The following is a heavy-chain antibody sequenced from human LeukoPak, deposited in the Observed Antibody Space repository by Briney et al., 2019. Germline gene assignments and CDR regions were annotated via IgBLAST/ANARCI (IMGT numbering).Heavy chain of an antibody. CDR1: GGSISSGGYY. CDR2: IYYSGST. V-gene: IGHV4-31*03. Sequence: SETLSLTCTVSGGSISSGGYYWSWIRQHPGKGLEWIGYIYYSGSTYYNPSLKSRVTISVDTSKNQFSLKLSSVTAADTAVYYCAREEPSSGGVDYWGQGTLVTVPS. CDR3: AREEPSSGGVDY. D-gene: IGHD6-19*01. J-gene: IGHJ4*02.